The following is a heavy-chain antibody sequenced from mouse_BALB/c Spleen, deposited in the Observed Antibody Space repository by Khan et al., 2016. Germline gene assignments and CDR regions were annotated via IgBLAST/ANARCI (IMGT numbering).Heavy chain of an antibody. D-gene: IGHD2-1*01. V-gene: IGHV1-61*01. CDR1: GYSFTRYW. J-gene: IGHJ4*01. Sequence: QVQLKESGTELVRPGASVKLSCKASGYSFTRYWMNWVKQRPGQGLEWIGMIHPSDSESRFNQKFKDKATLTVDNSSSIAYMQLSSLTSEDSAVXYCARSAYGNHPYYAMDYWGQGTSVTVSS. CDR3: ARSAYGNHPYYAMDY. CDR2: IHPSDSES.